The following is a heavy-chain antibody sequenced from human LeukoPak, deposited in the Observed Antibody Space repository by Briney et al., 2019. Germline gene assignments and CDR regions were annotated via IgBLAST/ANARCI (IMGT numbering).Heavy chain of an antibody. V-gene: IGHV3-7*01. Sequence: GGSLRLSXAASGFTFSSHWMSWVRQAPGKGLEWVANINQDGSEKYYVDSVKGRFTISRDNAKNSLYLQMNSLRAEDTAVYYCARDHVVDGLVFDYWGQGALVTVSS. CDR3: ARDHVVDGLVFDY. CDR1: GFTFSSHW. D-gene: IGHD2-15*01. J-gene: IGHJ4*02. CDR2: INQDGSEK.